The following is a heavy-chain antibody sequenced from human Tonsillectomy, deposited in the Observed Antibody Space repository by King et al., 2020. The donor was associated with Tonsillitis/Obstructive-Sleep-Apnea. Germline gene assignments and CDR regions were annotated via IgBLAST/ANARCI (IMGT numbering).Heavy chain of an antibody. V-gene: IGHV3-30*18. CDR2: ISYDGSNK. Sequence: VQLVESGGGVVQPGRSLRLSCAASGFTFSSYGMHWVRQAPGKGLEWVAVISYDGSNKYYADSVKGRFTISRDNSKNTLYLQMNSLGAEDTAVYYCAKDEEDCSSTSCYTLGFWGQGTLVTVSS. CDR1: GFTFSSYG. J-gene: IGHJ4*02. CDR3: AKDEEDCSSTSCYTLGF. D-gene: IGHD2-2*02.